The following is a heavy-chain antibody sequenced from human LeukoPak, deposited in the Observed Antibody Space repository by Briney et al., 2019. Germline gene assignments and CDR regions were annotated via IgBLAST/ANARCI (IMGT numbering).Heavy chain of an antibody. V-gene: IGHV3-15*07. D-gene: IGHD4-11*01. CDR1: GFTFSNAW. J-gene: IGHJ6*02. CDR2: IKSKTDGGTT. Sequence: GGSLRLSCAASGFTFSNAWMNWVRQAPGKGLEWVGRIKSKTDGGTTDYAAPVKGRFTISRDDSKNTLYLQMNSLKTEDTAVYYCTTEGAPAYYSNYELPIYYYGMDVWGQGTTVTVSS. CDR3: TTEGAPAYYSNYELPIYYYGMDV.